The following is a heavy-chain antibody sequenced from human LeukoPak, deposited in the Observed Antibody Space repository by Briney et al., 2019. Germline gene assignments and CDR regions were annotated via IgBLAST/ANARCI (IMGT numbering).Heavy chain of an antibody. CDR2: IYTSVST. CDR3: ARMGSGWYPQWYYFDY. CDR1: GGSISSYY. J-gene: IGHJ4*02. Sequence: PSDTLSLTCTVSGGSISSYYWSWIRQPAGKGLEWIGRIYTSVSTNYNPSLTSRVTMSVATSKNQFSLKLSSVTAADTAVYYCARMGSGWYPQWYYFDYWGQGTLVTVSS. D-gene: IGHD6-19*01. V-gene: IGHV4-4*07.